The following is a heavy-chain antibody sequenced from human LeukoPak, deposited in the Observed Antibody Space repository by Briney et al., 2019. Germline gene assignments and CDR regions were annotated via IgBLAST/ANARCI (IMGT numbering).Heavy chain of an antibody. CDR1: GFTFSSYA. CDR2: ISYDGSNK. Sequence: GGSLRLSCAASGFTFSSYAMHWVRQAPGKGLEWVAVISYDGSNKYYADSVKGRFTISRDNSKNTLYLQMNSLRAEDTAVYYCARGGSSWTRGYYYGMDVWGQGTTVTVSS. D-gene: IGHD6-13*01. CDR3: ARGGSSWTRGYYYGMDV. V-gene: IGHV3-30-3*01. J-gene: IGHJ6*02.